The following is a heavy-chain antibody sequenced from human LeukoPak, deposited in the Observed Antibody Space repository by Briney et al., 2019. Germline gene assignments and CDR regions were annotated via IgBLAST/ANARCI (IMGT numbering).Heavy chain of an antibody. V-gene: IGHV4-34*01. CDR1: GGSFSGYY. CDR3: ARGEVVPTAMGSYYYYYMDV. J-gene: IGHJ6*03. Sequence: PSETLSLTCAVSGGSFSGYYWSWIRQPPGKGLEWIGEIHHSGSTNYNPSLKSRVTISVDTSKNQFFLKLSSVTAADTAVYYCARGEVVPTAMGSYYYYYMDVWGKGTTVTVSS. D-gene: IGHD2-2*01. CDR2: IHHSGST.